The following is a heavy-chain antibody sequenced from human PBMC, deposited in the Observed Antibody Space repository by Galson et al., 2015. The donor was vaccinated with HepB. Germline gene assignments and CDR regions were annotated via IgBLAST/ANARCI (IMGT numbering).Heavy chain of an antibody. J-gene: IGHJ4*02. D-gene: IGHD6-19*01. CDR3: AKYSSGLAPLDV. CDR1: GFTFSSYW. Sequence: SLRLSCAASGFTFSSYWMSWVRQAPGKGLEWVANIKQDGSEKYYVDSVKGRFTISRDNAKNSLYLQMNSLRAEDTAVYYCAKYSSGLAPLDVWGQGTLVTVSS. CDR2: IKQDGSEK. V-gene: IGHV3-7*01.